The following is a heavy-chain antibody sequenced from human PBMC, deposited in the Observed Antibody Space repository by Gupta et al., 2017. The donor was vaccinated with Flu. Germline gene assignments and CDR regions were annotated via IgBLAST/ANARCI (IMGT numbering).Heavy chain of an antibody. J-gene: IGHJ4*02. CDR1: GFTFGSYG. Sequence: QVQLVESGGGVVQPWRSLRLSSAASGFTFGSYGLHWVRQAPGKGLEWVAVIWYDGSNKYYADSVKGRFTISRDNSKNTLYLQMNSLRAEDTAVYYCARESSSIDWLPNPPDYWCQGTLVTVSS. CDR3: ARESSSIDWLPNPPDY. V-gene: IGHV3-33*01. D-gene: IGHD3-9*01. CDR2: IWYDGSNK.